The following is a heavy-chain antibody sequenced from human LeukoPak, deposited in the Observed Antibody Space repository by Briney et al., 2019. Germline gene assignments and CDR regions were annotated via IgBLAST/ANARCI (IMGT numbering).Heavy chain of an antibody. D-gene: IGHD2/OR15-2a*01. CDR2: INQNGLT. J-gene: IGHJ2*01. CDR1: GGSFTNFY. V-gene: IGHV4-34*01. CDR3: ARAQAYFWYFDF. Sequence: PSETLSLTCAVSGGSFTNFYWSWIRQPPGKGLEWIGDINQNGLTNYSPSLKSRVTISLDTSKNQFSLRLDSVTAADTAVYYCARAQAYFWYFDFWGRSTLVSVSS.